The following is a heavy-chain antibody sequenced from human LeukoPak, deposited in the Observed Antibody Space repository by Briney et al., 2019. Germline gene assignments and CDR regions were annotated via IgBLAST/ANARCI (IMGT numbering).Heavy chain of an antibody. D-gene: IGHD3-10*01. CDR2: ISGSGGIT. J-gene: IGHJ4*02. CDR1: GFTFSSYA. Sequence: GGSLRLSCAASGFTFSSYAMSWVRQAPGKGLEWVSAISGSGGITYYADSVKGRFTISRDNSKNTLYLLMNSLRAEDTAVYYCAKNTQAWFGDLFVAYWGQGTLVTVSS. V-gene: IGHV3-23*01. CDR3: AKNTQAWFGDLFVAY.